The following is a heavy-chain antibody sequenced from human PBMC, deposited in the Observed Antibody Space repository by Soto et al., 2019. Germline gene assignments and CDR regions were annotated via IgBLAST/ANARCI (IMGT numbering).Heavy chain of an antibody. V-gene: IGHV5-10-1*01. Sequence: GESLKIACKGAVYSFASYWISWVRQMTGKGLEWMGRIDPSDSYTNYSPSFQGHVTISADKSISTAYLQWSSLKASDTAMYYCARLGIAVAGTTIDYWGQGTLVTVSS. CDR1: VYSFASYW. CDR2: IDPSDSYT. D-gene: IGHD6-19*01. J-gene: IGHJ4*02. CDR3: ARLGIAVAGTTIDY.